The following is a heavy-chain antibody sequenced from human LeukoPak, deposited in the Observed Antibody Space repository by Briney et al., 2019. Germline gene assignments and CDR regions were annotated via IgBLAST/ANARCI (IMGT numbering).Heavy chain of an antibody. D-gene: IGHD6-13*01. CDR3: AKDSMHSSSWYHYYYYMDV. J-gene: IGHJ6*03. CDR2: ITSSSAAM. V-gene: IGHV3-21*01. Sequence: GGSLRLSCAASGFTFTTYSMNWVRQAPGKGLEWVSSITSSSAAMYYADSVKGRFTISRDNAKNSLYLQMNSLRAEDTAVYYCAKDSMHSSSWYHYYYYMDVWGKGTTVTISS. CDR1: GFTFTTYS.